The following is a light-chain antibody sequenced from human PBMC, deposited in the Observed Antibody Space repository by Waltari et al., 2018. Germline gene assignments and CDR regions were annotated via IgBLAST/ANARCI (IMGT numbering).Light chain of an antibody. Sequence: QSALTQPASVPGSPGQSITISRTRPSGDVGGYAYVSWYHQPPGKAPNLVIYDVTNRPSGISDRFSGSKSGTTASLSISGLQAEDEADYFCSSWTTSDTRKVIFGGGTKLTVL. CDR2: DVT. CDR3: SSWTTSDTRKVI. V-gene: IGLV2-14*03. CDR1: SGDVGGYAY. J-gene: IGLJ2*01.